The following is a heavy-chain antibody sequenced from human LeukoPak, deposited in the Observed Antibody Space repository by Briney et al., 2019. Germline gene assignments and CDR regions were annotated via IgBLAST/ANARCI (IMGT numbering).Heavy chain of an antibody. Sequence: ASVKVSCKASGGTFSSYAISWVRQAPGQGLEWMGWISAYNGNTNYAQKLQGRVTMTTDTSTSTAYMELRSLRSDDTAVYYCARELRYFDTGDFDYWGQGTLVTVSS. CDR2: ISAYNGNT. J-gene: IGHJ4*02. V-gene: IGHV1-18*01. D-gene: IGHD3-9*01. CDR3: ARELRYFDTGDFDY. CDR1: GGTFSSYA.